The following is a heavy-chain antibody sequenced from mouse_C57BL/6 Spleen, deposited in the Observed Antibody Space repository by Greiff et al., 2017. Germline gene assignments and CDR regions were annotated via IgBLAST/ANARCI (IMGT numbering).Heavy chain of an antibody. J-gene: IGHJ2*01. CDR3: ARTTVVATNFDY. CDR2: IDPSDSYT. Sequence: QVQLQQPGAELVMPGASVKLSCKASGYTFTSYWMHWVKQRPGQGLAWIGEIDPSDSYTNYNQKFKGKSTLTVDKSSSTAYMQLSSLTSEDSAVYYCARTTVVATNFDYWGQGTTLTVSS. V-gene: IGHV1-69*01. CDR1: GYTFTSYW. D-gene: IGHD1-1*01.